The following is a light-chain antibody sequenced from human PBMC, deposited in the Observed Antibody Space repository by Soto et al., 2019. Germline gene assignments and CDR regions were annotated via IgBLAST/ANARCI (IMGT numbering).Light chain of an antibody. Sequence: SVLPQPASVSGSPGQSITISCTGTSSDVGGYNFVSWYQQHPDKAPKLMIYDVTNRPSGVSNRFSGSKSGNTASLTTSGLQAEDEADYYCSSYTSISTYVFGTGTKVTVL. CDR3: SSYTSISTYV. J-gene: IGLJ1*01. CDR1: SSDVGGYNF. V-gene: IGLV2-14*01. CDR2: DVT.